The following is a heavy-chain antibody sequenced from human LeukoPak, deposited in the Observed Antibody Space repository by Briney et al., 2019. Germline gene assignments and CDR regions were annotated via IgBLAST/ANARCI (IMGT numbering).Heavy chain of an antibody. J-gene: IGHJ6*03. V-gene: IGHV3-53*01. CDR3: ARVQSDYYYYYMDV. CDR1: GFTVSSNY. CDR2: IYSGGST. Sequence: GGSLRLSCAASGFTVSSNYMSWVRQAPGKGLEWVSVIYSGGSTYYADSVKGRFTISRDNSKNTLYLQMNSLRAEDTAVYYCARVQSDYYYYYMDVWGKGTTVTISS. D-gene: IGHD1-1*01.